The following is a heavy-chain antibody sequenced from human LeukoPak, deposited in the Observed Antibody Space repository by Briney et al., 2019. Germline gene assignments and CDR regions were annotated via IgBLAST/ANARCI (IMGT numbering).Heavy chain of an antibody. D-gene: IGHD5-12*01. CDR1: GLIFRNAW. Sequence: GGSLRLSCVASGLIFRNAWMSWVRQVPGKGRGWVGRIKGKGHGGAIDYAAPVIGRFKISRDDSTDTVYLQMNSLKTEDTALYYCTTLGGLSEDYSDSWGQGVLVTVSS. CDR2: IKGKGHGGAI. CDR3: TTLGGLSEDYSDS. V-gene: IGHV3-15*01. J-gene: IGHJ4*02.